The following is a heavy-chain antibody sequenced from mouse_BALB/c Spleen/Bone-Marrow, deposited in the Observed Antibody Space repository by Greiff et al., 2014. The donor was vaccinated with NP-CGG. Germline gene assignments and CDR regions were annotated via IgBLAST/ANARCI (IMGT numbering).Heavy chain of an antibody. D-gene: IGHD3-2*01. J-gene: IGHJ2*01. CDR3: AREWTARAVDY. CDR1: GYAFTNYL. V-gene: IGHV1-54*01. CDR2: INPGSGGA. Sequence: VQLQQSGAELVRPGTSVKVSCKASGYAFTNYLIEWVKQRPVQGLEWIGVINPGSGGANYNAKFKGKATLTADKSSSTAYMQLSSLTSDAAAVYFCAREWTARAVDYWGQGTTLTVSS.